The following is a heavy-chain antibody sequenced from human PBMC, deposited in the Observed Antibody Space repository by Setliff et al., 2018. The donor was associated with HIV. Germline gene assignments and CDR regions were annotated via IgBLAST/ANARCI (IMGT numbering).Heavy chain of an antibody. CDR3: ARGLGNFVPDLIGYFDY. CDR2: IIPILGPA. Sequence: SVKVSCKAFGYSFANYGITWVRQAPGQGLEWMGWIIPILGPANYAQKFQGRVTITAGEYTTTSYMELRNLRSEDTAIYYCARGLGNFVPDLIGYFDYWGQGTLVTVSS. J-gene: IGHJ4*02. V-gene: IGHV1-69*11. CDR1: GYSFANYG. D-gene: IGHD3-3*02.